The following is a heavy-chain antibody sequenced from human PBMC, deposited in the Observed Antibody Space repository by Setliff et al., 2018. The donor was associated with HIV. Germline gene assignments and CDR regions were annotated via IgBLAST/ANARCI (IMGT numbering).Heavy chain of an antibody. Sequence: SETLSLTCTVSGGSISRYYWSWIRQPAGKGLEWIGRIYPSGNINYNPSLKSRLTMSIDTSKNQFSLKFSSVTATDTAVYYCARDAGPHYGSGPPLEYWGQGIQVTVSS. D-gene: IGHD3-10*01. J-gene: IGHJ4*02. CDR3: ARDAGPHYGSGPPLEY. CDR2: IYPSGNI. V-gene: IGHV4-4*07. CDR1: GGSISRYY.